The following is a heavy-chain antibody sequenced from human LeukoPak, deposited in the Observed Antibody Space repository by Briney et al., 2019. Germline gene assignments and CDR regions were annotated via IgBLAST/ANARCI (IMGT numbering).Heavy chain of an antibody. CDR2: INHSGST. J-gene: IGHJ4*02. Sequence: PSETLSLTCAVYGGSFSGYYWSWIRQPPGKGLEWIGEINHSGSTNYNPSLKSRVTISVDTSKNQFSLKLSSVTAADTAVYYCARQGSSGWSPDYWGQGTLVTVSS. V-gene: IGHV4-34*01. CDR1: GGSFSGYY. D-gene: IGHD6-19*01. CDR3: ARQGSSGWSPDY.